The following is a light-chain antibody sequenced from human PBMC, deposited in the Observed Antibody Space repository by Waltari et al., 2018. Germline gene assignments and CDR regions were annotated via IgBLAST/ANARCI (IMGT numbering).Light chain of an antibody. V-gene: IGKV1-33*01. CDR1: QDISTY. CDR2: DVA. CDR3: QQYDNLLS. J-gene: IGKJ4*01. Sequence: DIQMTQSPSSLSASVGDRVTITCQESQDISTYLNWYQQRPGKAPTVLIYDVAIFAAGVPSRFSGRGYGTHFTFTINSLQPEDFATYYCQQYDNLLSFGGGTKVEIK.